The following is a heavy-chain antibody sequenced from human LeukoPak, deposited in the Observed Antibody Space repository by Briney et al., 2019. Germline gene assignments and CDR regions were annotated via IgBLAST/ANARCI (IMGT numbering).Heavy chain of an antibody. CDR3: ARTRSSTWHLLDY. CDR2: INHSGSA. J-gene: IGHJ4*02. Sequence: SETLSLTCAVYSESFSNYYWSWIRQPPGKGLEWIGEINHSGSANYNPSLKSRVTISVDTSKNQFSLKLTSVTAADTAVYYCARTRSSTWHLLDYWGQGTLVTVSS. CDR1: SESFSNYY. D-gene: IGHD6-13*01. V-gene: IGHV4-34*01.